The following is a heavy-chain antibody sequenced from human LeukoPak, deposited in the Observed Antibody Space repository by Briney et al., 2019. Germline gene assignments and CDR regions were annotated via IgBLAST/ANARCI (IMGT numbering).Heavy chain of an antibody. J-gene: IGHJ4*02. V-gene: IGHV6-1*01. Sequence: SQTLSLTCAISGDIVSSNSAAWNWSRQSPSRGLEWLGRTYYRSKLYNDYAVSVKSRITINPDTSKNKFYLQLNSVTPEDTAVYYCARGYYDILTGYYPFDYWGQGTLVTVSS. CDR1: GDIVSSNSAA. CDR2: TYYRSKLYN. CDR3: ARGYYDILTGYYPFDY. D-gene: IGHD3-9*01.